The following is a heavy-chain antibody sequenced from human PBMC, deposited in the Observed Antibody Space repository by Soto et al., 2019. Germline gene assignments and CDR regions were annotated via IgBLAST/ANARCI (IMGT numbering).Heavy chain of an antibody. D-gene: IGHD3-3*01. CDR1: GGTFSSYA. Sequence: QVQLVQSGAEVKKPGSSVKVSCKASGGTFSSYAISWVRQAPGQGLEWMGGIIPIFGTANYAQKFQGRVTITADESTSTAYMELSSLRSEDTAVYYWAGTYYDFWSGVLKYNWFDPWGQGTLVTVSS. J-gene: IGHJ5*02. CDR3: AGTYYDFWSGVLKYNWFDP. V-gene: IGHV1-69*01. CDR2: IIPIFGTA.